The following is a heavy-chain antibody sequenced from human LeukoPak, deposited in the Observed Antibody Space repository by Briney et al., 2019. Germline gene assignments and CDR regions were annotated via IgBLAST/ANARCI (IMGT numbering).Heavy chain of an antibody. D-gene: IGHD3-10*01. CDR1: GYTFTSYG. J-gene: IGHJ4*02. CDR3: AASIWFGEPPGY. CDR2: ISAYNGNT. Sequence: GASVKVSYKASGYTFTSYGISWVRQAPGQGLEWMGWISAYNGNTNYAQKLQGRVTMTTDTSTSTAYMELRSLRSDDTAAYCCAASIWFGEPPGYWGQGTLVTVSS. V-gene: IGHV1-18*01.